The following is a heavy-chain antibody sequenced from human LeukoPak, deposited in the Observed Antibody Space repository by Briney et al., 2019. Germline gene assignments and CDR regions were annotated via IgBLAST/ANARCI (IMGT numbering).Heavy chain of an antibody. CDR3: VRQFAS. J-gene: IGHJ4*02. V-gene: IGHV3-48*01. Sequence: GGSLRLSCAASGCTFSDHIMNWVRQLPGKRLEWVAYVSGSGSTVYYADSVKGRFTISRDNGKSSLYLQMNSLRVEDTALYYCVRQFASWGQGTLVTVSS. CDR1: GCTFSDHI. CDR2: VSGSGSTV.